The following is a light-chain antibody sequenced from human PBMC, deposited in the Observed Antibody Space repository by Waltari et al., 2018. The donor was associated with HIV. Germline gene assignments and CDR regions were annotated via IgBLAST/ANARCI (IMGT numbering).Light chain of an antibody. CDR2: SNN. CDR3: AACDDSLNGHVV. Sequence: QSVLTQPPSASGTPGQRVTISCSGSSSNIGSNTVNWYQQRPGTAPKLLIYSNNQLPSGVPDLFSCSKSGTSASLAIIGLQSEDEADYYCAACDDSLNGHVVFGGGTKLTVL. CDR1: SSNIGSNT. J-gene: IGLJ2*01. V-gene: IGLV1-44*01.